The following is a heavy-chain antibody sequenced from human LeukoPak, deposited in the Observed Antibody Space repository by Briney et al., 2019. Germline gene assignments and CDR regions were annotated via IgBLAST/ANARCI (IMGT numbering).Heavy chain of an antibody. V-gene: IGHV1-69*13. Sequence: ASVKVSCKASGGTFSRYAISWVRQAPGQGLEWMGGIIPIFGTANYAQKFQGRVTITADESTSTAYMELSSLRSEDTAVYYCARDGNRGYSYGLGYYYGMDVWGQGTTVTVSS. CDR3: ARDGNRGYSYGLGYYYGMDV. J-gene: IGHJ6*02. CDR2: IIPIFGTA. D-gene: IGHD5-18*01. CDR1: GGTFSRYA.